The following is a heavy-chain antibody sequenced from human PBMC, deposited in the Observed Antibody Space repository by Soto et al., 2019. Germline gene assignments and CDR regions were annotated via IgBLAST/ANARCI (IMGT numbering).Heavy chain of an antibody. CDR1: GGSIGSSTYY. J-gene: IGHJ4*02. D-gene: IGHD6-6*01. V-gene: IGHV4-39*01. Sequence: SETLSLTCTVSGGSIGSSTYYWGWIRQPPGKGLEWIGSIYYSGSTYYNPSLKSRVTISVDTSKNQFSLKLSSVTAADTAVYYCARHGYSSSPRDYWGQGTLVTVSS. CDR2: IYYSGST. CDR3: ARHGYSSSPRDY.